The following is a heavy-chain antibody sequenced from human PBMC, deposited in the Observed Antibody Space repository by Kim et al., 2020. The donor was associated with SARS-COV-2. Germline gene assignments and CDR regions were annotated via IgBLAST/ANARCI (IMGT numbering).Heavy chain of an antibody. D-gene: IGHD5-12*01. J-gene: IGHJ4*02. CDR3: ARDVFGGYHSSRFFDY. CDR2: ISSSGSTI. Sequence: GGSLRLSCAASGFTFSSYEMNWVRQAPGKGLEWVSYISSSGSTIYYADSVKGRFTISRDNAKNSLYLQMNSLRAEDTAVYYCARDVFGGYHSSRFFDYWGQGTLVTVSS. V-gene: IGHV3-48*03. CDR1: GFTFSSYE.